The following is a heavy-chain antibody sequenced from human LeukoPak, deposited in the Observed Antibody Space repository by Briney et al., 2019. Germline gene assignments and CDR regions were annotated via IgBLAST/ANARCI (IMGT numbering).Heavy chain of an antibody. CDR2: INSDGSST. V-gene: IGHV3-74*01. CDR3: ARAIVVVTAILN. J-gene: IGHJ4*02. CDR1: GFTFSSYW. D-gene: IGHD2-21*02. Sequence: GGSLRLSCAAPGFTFSSYWMHWVRQAPGKGLVWVSRINSDGSSTSYADSVKGRFTISRDNAKNTLYLQMNSLRAEDTAVYYCARAIVVVTAILNWGQGTLVTVSS.